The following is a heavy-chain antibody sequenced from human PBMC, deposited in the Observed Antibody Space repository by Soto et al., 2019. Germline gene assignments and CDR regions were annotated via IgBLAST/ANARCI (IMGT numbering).Heavy chain of an antibody. J-gene: IGHJ6*02. CDR2: IIPIFGTA. V-gene: IGHV1-69*13. Sequence: ASVKVSCKASGGTFSSYAISWVRQAPGQGLEWMGGIIPIFGTANYAQKFQGRVTITADESTSTAYMELSSLRSEDTAVYYCARGGLYCTNGVCYTYPPHYYGMDVWGQGTTVTVSS. CDR1: GGTFSSYA. D-gene: IGHD2-8*01. CDR3: ARGGLYCTNGVCYTYPPHYYGMDV.